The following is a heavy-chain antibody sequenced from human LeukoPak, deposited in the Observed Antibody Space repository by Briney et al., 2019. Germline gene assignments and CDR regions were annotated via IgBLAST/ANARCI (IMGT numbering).Heavy chain of an antibody. CDR2: IYYSGST. Sequence: SETLSLTCTVSGGSISSSSYYWGWIRQPPGKGLEWIGSIYYSGSTNYNPSLKSRVTISVDTSKNQFSLKLSSVTAADTAVYYCARARTRSSIFGVGGTYYFDYWGQGTLVTVSS. J-gene: IGHJ4*02. V-gene: IGHV4-39*07. D-gene: IGHD3-3*01. CDR3: ARARTRSSIFGVGGTYYFDY. CDR1: GGSISSSSYY.